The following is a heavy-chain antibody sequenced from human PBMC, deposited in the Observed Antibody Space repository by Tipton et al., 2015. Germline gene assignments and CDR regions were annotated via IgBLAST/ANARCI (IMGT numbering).Heavy chain of an antibody. CDR2: IGSDTTTI. CDR1: GFTFSPYS. Sequence: SLRLSCAVSGFTFSPYSMNWVRQAPGKGLEWVSYIGSDTTTIYYADSVKGRFTISRDNAKNSLYLQMNSLRDEDTAVYYCATIVGVPRGYYYYDMDVWGQGTTVTVSS. V-gene: IGHV3-48*02. J-gene: IGHJ6*02. D-gene: IGHD1-26*01. CDR3: ATIVGVPRGYYYYDMDV.